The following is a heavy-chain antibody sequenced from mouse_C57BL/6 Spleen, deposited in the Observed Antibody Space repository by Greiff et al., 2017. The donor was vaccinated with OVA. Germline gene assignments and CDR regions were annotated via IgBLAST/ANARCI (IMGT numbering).Heavy chain of an antibody. CDR3: TRRGRGWFAY. D-gene: IGHD3-3*01. J-gene: IGHJ3*01. CDR2: IDPETGGT. CDR1: GYTFTDYE. V-gene: IGHV1-15*01. Sequence: VQLQQSGAELVRPGASVTLSCKASGYTFTDYEMHWVKQTPVHGLEWIGAIDPETGGTAYNQKFKGKAILTADKSSSTAYMELRSLTSEDSAVYYCTRRGRGWFAYWGQGTLVTVSA.